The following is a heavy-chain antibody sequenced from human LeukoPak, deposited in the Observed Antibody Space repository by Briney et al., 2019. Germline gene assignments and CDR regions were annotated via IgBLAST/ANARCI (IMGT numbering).Heavy chain of an antibody. Sequence: PSETLSLTCTVSGGSISSYYWSWIRQPPGKGLEWIGYIYYSGSTDYNPSLKSRVTISVDTSKNQFSLKLSSVTAADTAVYYCARPADGFDIWGQGTMVTVSS. V-gene: IGHV4-59*08. CDR1: GGSISSYY. J-gene: IGHJ3*02. CDR3: ARPADGFDI. D-gene: IGHD2-2*01. CDR2: IYYSGST.